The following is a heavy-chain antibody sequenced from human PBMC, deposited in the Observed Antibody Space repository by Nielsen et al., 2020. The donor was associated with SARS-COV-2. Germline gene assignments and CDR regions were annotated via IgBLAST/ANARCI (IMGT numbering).Heavy chain of an antibody. CDR2: INWNGGST. CDR3: SRGASGSSLTIHYNWFDP. J-gene: IGHJ5*02. D-gene: IGHD1-26*01. CDR1: GFTFDDYG. Sequence: GGSLRLSCAASGFTFDDYGMSWVRQAPGKGLEWVSGINWNGGSTGYADSVKGRFTISRDNAKNSLYLQMNSLRAEDTALYHCSRGASGSSLTIHYNWFDPWGQGTLVTVSS. V-gene: IGHV3-20*01.